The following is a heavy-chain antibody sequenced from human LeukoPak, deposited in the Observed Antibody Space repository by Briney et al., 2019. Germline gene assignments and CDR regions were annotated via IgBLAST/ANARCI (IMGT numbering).Heavy chain of an antibody. CDR1: GGTFSSYA. CDR2: IIPIFGTA. V-gene: IGHV1-69*05. J-gene: IGHJ4*02. Sequence: SVKVSCKASGGTFSSYAISWVRQAPGQGLEWMGGIIPIFGTANYAQKFQGRVTITTDESTSTAYMELSSLRSEDTAVYYCARGGYYDSSGPVPFDYWGQGTLVTVSS. D-gene: IGHD3-22*01. CDR3: ARGGYYDSSGPVPFDY.